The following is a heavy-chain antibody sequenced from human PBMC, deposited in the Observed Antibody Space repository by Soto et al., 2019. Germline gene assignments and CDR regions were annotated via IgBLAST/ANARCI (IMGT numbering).Heavy chain of an antibody. CDR2: IYYSGST. J-gene: IGHJ3*02. Sequence: SETLSLTCAVSGGSISSYYWSWIRQPPGKGLEWIGYIYYSGSTNYNPSLKSRVTISVDTSKNQFSLKLSSVTAADTAVYYCAREYSSDYDAFDIWGQGTMVTVSS. CDR1: GGSISSYY. CDR3: AREYSSDYDAFDI. D-gene: IGHD6-25*01. V-gene: IGHV4-59*12.